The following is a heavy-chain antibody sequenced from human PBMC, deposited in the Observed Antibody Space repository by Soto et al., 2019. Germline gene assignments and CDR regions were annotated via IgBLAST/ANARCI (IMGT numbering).Heavy chain of an antibody. Sequence: GGSLRLSCAASGFTFSSYGMHWVRQAPGKGLEWVAVISYDGSNKYYADSVKGRFTISRDNSKNTLYLQMNSLRAEDTAVYYCAKGVRHSSGWYSALFYWGQGXLVTVYS. CDR2: ISYDGSNK. CDR3: AKGVRHSSGWYSALFY. CDR1: GFTFSSYG. J-gene: IGHJ4*02. D-gene: IGHD6-19*01. V-gene: IGHV3-30*18.